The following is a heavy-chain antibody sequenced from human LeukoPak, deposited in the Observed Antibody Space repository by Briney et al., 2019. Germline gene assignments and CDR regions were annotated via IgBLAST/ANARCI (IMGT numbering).Heavy chain of an antibody. V-gene: IGHV3-48*03. Sequence: GGSLRLSCAASGFTFRSYEMNWVRQAPGKGLEWVSYISSSGSTIYYADSVKGRFTISRDNAKTSLYLQMNSLRAEDTAVYYCAGSYDSTDYWGQGTLVTVSS. J-gene: IGHJ4*02. CDR3: AGSYDSTDY. CDR2: ISSSGSTI. D-gene: IGHD3-22*01. CDR1: GFTFRSYE.